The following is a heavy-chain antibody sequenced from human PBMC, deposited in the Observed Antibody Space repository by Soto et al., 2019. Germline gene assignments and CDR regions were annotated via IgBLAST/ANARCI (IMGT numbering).Heavy chain of an antibody. CDR2: MNAGNGNT. J-gene: IGHJ3*02. CDR1: GYTFTSYG. Sequence: ASVKVSCKASGYTFTSYGMNWVRQAPGQRLEGMGWMNAGNGNTKYSQKFQGRVTITRDTSASTAYMELSSLRSEDTALYYCARDLCLVSCLASHASHIWGQGPMVTVS. V-gene: IGHV1-3*01. D-gene: IGHD2-2*01. CDR3: ARDLCLVSCLASHASHI.